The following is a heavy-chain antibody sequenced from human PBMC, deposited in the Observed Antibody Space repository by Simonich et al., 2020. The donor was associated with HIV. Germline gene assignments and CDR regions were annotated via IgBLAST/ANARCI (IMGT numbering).Heavy chain of an antibody. CDR1: GGSFSGYF. V-gene: IGHV4-34*01. J-gene: IGHJ2*01. D-gene: IGHD3-3*01. Sequence: QVQLQEWGAGLLKPSETLSLTCAVYGGSFSGYFWNWIRQPPGKGLEWFGEIKHSGNTNSNPTHKSRVTTSVDTSKNQFSLKRSSVTVADTAVYYCARGLSLVTIFGVVTHVGYFDLWGRGTLVTVSS. CDR2: IKHSGNT. CDR3: ARGLSLVTIFGVVTHVGYFDL.